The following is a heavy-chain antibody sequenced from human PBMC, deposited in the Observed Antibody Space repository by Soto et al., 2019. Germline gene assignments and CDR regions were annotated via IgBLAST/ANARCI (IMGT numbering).Heavy chain of an antibody. CDR2: INPNSGGT. Sequence: ASVKVSCKASGYTFTGYYMHWVRQAPGQGLEWMGWINPNSGGTNYAKKFQGWVPMTRDTSIRTAYMELSRLRADDTAVYYCARAGRQWISNWFDPWGQGTLVTVSS. D-gene: IGHD6-19*01. V-gene: IGHV1-2*04. CDR1: GYTFTGYY. CDR3: ARAGRQWISNWFDP. J-gene: IGHJ5*02.